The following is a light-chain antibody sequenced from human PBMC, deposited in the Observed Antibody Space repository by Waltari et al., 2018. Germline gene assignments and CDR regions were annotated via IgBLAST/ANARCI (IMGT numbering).Light chain of an antibody. CDR2: KAY. V-gene: IGKV1-5*03. Sequence: DXXXTPSPSTLAASVGDXATITCRARQSISSWLARYKQKPGKAPKLLIYKAYSLESGVPSRXSGSGSGTEFTLXISSLXPDDFATYYXXXXNSYPYTFXXXTXXEIK. J-gene: IGKJ2*01. CDR1: QSISSW. CDR3: XXXNSYPYT.